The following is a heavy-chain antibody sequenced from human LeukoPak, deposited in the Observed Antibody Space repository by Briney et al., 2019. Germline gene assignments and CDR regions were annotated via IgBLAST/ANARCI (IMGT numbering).Heavy chain of an antibody. D-gene: IGHD6-6*01. CDR3: ASPSSSPSSYDY. CDR2: INDSGDT. J-gene: IGHJ4*02. CDR1: GGSISSRSYY. V-gene: IGHV4-39*01. Sequence: SETLSLMCSVSGGSISSRSYYGGGIPQPAGEGVEWIGSINDSGDTYHNASLKSRVTISGDTSKTEFSLKLSSVPAADTALYYCASPSSSPSSYDYWRQGTLVTVSS.